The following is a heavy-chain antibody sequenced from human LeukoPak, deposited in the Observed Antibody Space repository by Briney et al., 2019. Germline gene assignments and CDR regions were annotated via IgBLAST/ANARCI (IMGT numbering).Heavy chain of an antibody. D-gene: IGHD6-19*01. CDR2: IYYSGST. CDR1: GGSISSGDYY. J-gene: IGHJ4*02. CDR3: AARGIAVAGTVFDY. Sequence: PSETLSLTCTVSGGSISSGDYYWSWIRQPPGKGLEWIGYIYYSGSTYYNPSLKSRVTISVDTSKNQFSLKLSSVTAADTAVYYCAARGIAVAGTVFDYWGQGTLVTVSS. V-gene: IGHV4-30-4*08.